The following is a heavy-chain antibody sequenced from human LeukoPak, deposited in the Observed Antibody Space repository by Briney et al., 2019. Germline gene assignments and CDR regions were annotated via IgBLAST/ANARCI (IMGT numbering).Heavy chain of an antibody. CDR3: ARLSQYQLLFYYYYYYMDV. J-gene: IGHJ6*03. CDR2: MFANGST. CDR1: GGSISSFH. V-gene: IGHV4-4*08. D-gene: IGHD2-2*01. Sequence: SETLSLTCTVSGGSISSFHWSWIRQPQRKGLEWIGYMFANGSTNYNPSLKSRVTLSIDASKSQFSLKLISVTAADTAVYYCARLSQYQLLFYYYYYYMDVWGKGTTVIVSS.